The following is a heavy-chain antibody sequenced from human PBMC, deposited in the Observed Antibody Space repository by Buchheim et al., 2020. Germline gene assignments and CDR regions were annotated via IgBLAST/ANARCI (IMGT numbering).Heavy chain of an antibody. V-gene: IGHV4-61*02. J-gene: IGHJ4*02. CDR3: ARENYDVLTGDIFDL. D-gene: IGHD3-9*01. CDR1: GVSISSGDYF. CDR2: IYINGNT. Sequence: QVQLQESGPGLVKPSQTLSLTCTVSGVSISSGDYFWNWIRQPAGKGLEWIGRIYINGNTKYNPSLKSRVTISTYTSKNQFSLKLTSVTAADTAVYFCARENYDVLTGDIFDLWGQGTL.